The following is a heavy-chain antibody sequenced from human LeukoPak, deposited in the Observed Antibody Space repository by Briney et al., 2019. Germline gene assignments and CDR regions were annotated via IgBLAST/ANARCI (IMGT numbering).Heavy chain of an antibody. CDR2: IYYSGST. CDR3: IGSSSWYDY. Sequence: SETLSLTCTVSGGSISSSSYYWGWIRQPPGKGLEWIGSIYYSGSTYYNPSLKSRVTVSVDTSKNQFSLKLSSVTAADTAVYYCIGSSSWYDYWGQGTLVTVSS. J-gene: IGHJ4*02. D-gene: IGHD6-13*01. CDR1: GGSISSSSYY. V-gene: IGHV4-39*01.